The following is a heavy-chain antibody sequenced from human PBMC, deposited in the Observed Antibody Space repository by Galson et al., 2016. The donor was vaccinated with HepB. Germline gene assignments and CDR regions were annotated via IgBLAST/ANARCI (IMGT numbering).Heavy chain of an antibody. CDR2: ISGDGGRT. CDR3: ARFTQEWLDRVYYFDY. J-gene: IGHJ4*02. V-gene: IGHV3-23*01. Sequence: SLRLSCAASGFTFGRYAMSWVRQAPGKGLEWVSAISGDGGRTDYAGSVQGRFTSSRDRTTNTMYLQMNSLRTDDTAVYYCARFTQEWLDRVYYFDYWGQGTLVTVSS. CDR1: GFTFGRYA. D-gene: IGHD6-19*01.